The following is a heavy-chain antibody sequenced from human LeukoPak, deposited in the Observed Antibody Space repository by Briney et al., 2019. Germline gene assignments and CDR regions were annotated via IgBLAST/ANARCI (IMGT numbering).Heavy chain of an antibody. CDR1: GGSISSDSYY. Sequence: PSQTLSLTCIVSGGSISSDSYYWNWIRQPAGKGLEWIGRVYTSGSTNYNPSLKSRVSISVDTSKNQFSLRLTSVTAADTAVYYCARDRLLRGPFDIWGQGTMLTVSS. J-gene: IGHJ3*02. V-gene: IGHV4-61*02. CDR3: ARDRLLRGPFDI. CDR2: VYTSGST. D-gene: IGHD2/OR15-2a*01.